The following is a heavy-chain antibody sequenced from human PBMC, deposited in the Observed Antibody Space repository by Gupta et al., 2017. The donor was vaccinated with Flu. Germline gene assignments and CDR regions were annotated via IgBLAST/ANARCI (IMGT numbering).Heavy chain of an antibody. J-gene: IGHJ4*02. Sequence: QVQLVQPGAEVKKPGSSVKVSCKASGGTFSSYAISWVRQAPGQGLEWMGGIIPIFGKANYAQKFQGRVTITADKSTSTAYMELSSLISEDTAVYYCARENSGGTIFGVVSPLGYWGQGTLVTVSS. CDR2: IIPIFGKA. D-gene: IGHD3-3*01. CDR3: ARENSGGTIFGVVSPLGY. V-gene: IGHV1-69*06. CDR1: GGTFSSYA.